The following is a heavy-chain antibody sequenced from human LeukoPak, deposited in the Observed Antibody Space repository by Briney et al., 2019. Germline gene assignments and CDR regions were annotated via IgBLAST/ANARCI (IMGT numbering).Heavy chain of an antibody. V-gene: IGHV3-30-3*01. CDR2: ISYDGSNK. CDR3: ARGGGPFDP. CDR1: GFTFSNYA. Sequence: GGSLRLSCAASGFTFSNYAVHWVRQAPGKGLEWMAIISYDGSNKDCADSVKGRFTISRDNSKNTLYLQVNGLRTEDTAVYYCARGGGPFDPWGQGTLVTVSS. D-gene: IGHD3-16*01. J-gene: IGHJ5*02.